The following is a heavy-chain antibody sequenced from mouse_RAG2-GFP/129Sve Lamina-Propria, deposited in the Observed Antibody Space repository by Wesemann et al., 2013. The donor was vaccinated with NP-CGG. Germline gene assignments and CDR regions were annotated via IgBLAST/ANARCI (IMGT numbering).Heavy chain of an antibody. D-gene: IGHD2-3*01. CDR2: IDPANGNT. CDR3: ASYDGYPYYFDY. Sequence: EVQLQQSGAELVRPGASVKLSCTASGFNIKDDYMHWVKQRPEQGLEWIGRIDPANGNTKYAPKFQDKATITADTSSNTAYLQLSSLTSEDTAVYYCASYDGYPYYFDYWGQGTTLTVSS. V-gene: IGHV14-3*01. J-gene: IGHJ2*01. CDR1: GFNIKDDY.